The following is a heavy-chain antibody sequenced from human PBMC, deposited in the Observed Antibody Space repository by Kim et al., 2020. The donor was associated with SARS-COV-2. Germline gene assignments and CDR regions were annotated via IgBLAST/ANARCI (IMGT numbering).Heavy chain of an antibody. Sequence: YSQKFQGRVTITRDTSASTAYMELSSLRSEDTAVYYCARGLTTVTTSFDYWGQGTLVTVSS. V-gene: IGHV1-3*01. D-gene: IGHD4-17*01. J-gene: IGHJ4*02. CDR3: ARGLTTVTTSFDY.